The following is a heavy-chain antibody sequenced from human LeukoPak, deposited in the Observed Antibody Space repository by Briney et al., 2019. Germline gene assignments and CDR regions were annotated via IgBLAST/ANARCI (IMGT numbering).Heavy chain of an antibody. J-gene: IGHJ6*02. V-gene: IGHV4-59*01. Sequence: SETLSLPCTVSGGSISSYYWSWIRQPPGKGLEWIGYIYYSGSTNYNPSLKSRVTISVDTSKNQFSLKLSSVTAADTAVYYCARDTGYSSNPSGMDVWGQGTTVTVSS. D-gene: IGHD6-13*01. CDR3: ARDTGYSSNPSGMDV. CDR2: IYYSGST. CDR1: GGSISSYY.